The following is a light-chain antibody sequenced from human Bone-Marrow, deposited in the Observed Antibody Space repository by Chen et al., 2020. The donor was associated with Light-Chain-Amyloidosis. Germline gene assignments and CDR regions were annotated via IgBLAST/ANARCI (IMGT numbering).Light chain of an antibody. CDR2: WAS. J-gene: IGKJ4*01. V-gene: IGKV4-1*01. CDR1: QSILSSSNNKNF. CDR3: QHYYSAPLT. Sequence: DIVMTQSPDSLAVSLGERATMNCKSSQSILSSSNNKNFLAWFQKKPGQPPKMLISWASTRESGVPDRFSGSGSATDFTLTISSLQAEDVAVYYCQHYYSAPLTFGGGTKVEIK.